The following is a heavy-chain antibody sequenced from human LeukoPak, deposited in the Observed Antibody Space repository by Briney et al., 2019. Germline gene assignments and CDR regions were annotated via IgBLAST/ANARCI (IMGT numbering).Heavy chain of an antibody. J-gene: IGHJ2*01. CDR2: VSDSGRS. CDR1: GGSLNNYF. V-gene: IGHV4-34*01. D-gene: IGHD3-10*01. CDR3: ARCEGVVGAPFDL. Sequence: SETLSLTCAVSGGSLNNYFWNWIRQAPGKGLEWIGEVSDSGRSNYNPSLESRLTLSVDTSKDQFSLNLYSVTAADTAVYYCARCEGVVGAPFDLWGRGTLVTVSS.